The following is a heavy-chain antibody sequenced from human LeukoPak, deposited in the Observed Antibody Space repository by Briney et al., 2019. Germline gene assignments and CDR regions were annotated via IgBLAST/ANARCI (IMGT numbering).Heavy chain of an antibody. CDR1: GFTFSSYS. Sequence: GGSLRLSCAASGFTFSSYSMNWVRQAPGKGLEWVSYISSSSSTIYYADSVKGRFTISRDNSKNTLDLQMNSLRAEDTAVYYCARETPSADAAFDYWGQGTLVTVSS. V-gene: IGHV3-48*01. CDR2: ISSSSSTI. CDR3: ARETPSADAAFDY. J-gene: IGHJ4*02. D-gene: IGHD2-15*01.